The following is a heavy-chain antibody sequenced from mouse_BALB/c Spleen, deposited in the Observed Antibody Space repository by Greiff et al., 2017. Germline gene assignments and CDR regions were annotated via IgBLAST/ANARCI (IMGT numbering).Heavy chain of an antibody. V-gene: IGHV14-1*02. CDR3: APIYYGNYDGFAY. CDR1: GFNIKDYY. CDR2: IDPENGNT. Sequence: EVKLVESGAELVRPGALVKLSCKASGFNIKDYYMHWVKQRPEQGLEWIGWIDPENGNTIYDPKFQGKASITADTSSNTAYLQLSSLTSEDTAVYYCAPIYYGNYDGFAYWGQGTLVTVSA. J-gene: IGHJ3*01. D-gene: IGHD2-1*01.